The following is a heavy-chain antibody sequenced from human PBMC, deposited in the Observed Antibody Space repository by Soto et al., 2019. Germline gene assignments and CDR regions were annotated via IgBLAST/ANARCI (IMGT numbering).Heavy chain of an antibody. CDR3: ARSSGVAAAGPFDY. J-gene: IGHJ4*02. Sequence: PSETLSLTCTVSGGSISSYYWSWIRQPPGKGLERIGYIYYSGSTNYNPSHKSRITISIDTSKNQYSLKLSSVTAADTAVYYCARSSGVAAAGPFDYWGQGTLVTVSS. D-gene: IGHD6-13*01. V-gene: IGHV4-59*08. CDR2: IYYSGST. CDR1: GGSISSYY.